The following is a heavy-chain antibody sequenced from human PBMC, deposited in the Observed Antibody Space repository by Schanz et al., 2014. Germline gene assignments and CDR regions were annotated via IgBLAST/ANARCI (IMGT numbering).Heavy chain of an antibody. D-gene: IGHD5-18*01. CDR3: TTGGRRGYSHYFYGMDV. Sequence: VQLVESGGGLVQPGGSLRLSCAASGFTFSNYGLHWVRQAPGKGLEWVTVISYDGNTKYYADSVKGRFTISRDNSKNTLYLQMNSLRPEDTAVYYCTTGGRRGYSHYFYGMDVWGQGTTVTVSS. CDR1: GFTFSNYG. J-gene: IGHJ6*02. CDR2: ISYDGNTK. V-gene: IGHV3-30*03.